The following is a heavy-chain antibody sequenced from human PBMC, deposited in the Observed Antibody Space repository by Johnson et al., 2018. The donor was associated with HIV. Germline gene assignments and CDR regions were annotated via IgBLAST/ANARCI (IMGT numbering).Heavy chain of an antibody. V-gene: IGHV3-20*04. CDR1: GFSFSDAW. D-gene: IGHD3-10*01. J-gene: IGHJ3*02. CDR3: ARDFVAFGECTAFDI. Sequence: EVQLVESGGGLVKPGGSLRLSCTVSGFSFSDAWMSWVRQAPGKGLEWVSGVNWNGGSAGYADSVKGRFTISRDNAKNSLYLQMNSLRAEDTAFYYCARDFVAFGECTAFDIWGQGTMVTVSP. CDR2: VNWNGGSA.